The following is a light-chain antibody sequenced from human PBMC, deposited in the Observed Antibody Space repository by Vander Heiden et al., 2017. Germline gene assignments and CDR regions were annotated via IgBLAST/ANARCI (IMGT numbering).Light chain of an antibody. CDR1: SSNIGAGYG. CDR3: QSYDSSLSVV. J-gene: IGLJ2*01. V-gene: IGLV1-40*01. Sequence: QPVLPQPPSVSGAPGQVIILSSTGRSSNIGAGYGVHWYQQLPGTAPKLLSYGNTNRPSGVPDRCSGSKSGTSASLAITGLQAEDEADYYCQSYDSSLSVVFGGGTKLTVL. CDR2: GNT.